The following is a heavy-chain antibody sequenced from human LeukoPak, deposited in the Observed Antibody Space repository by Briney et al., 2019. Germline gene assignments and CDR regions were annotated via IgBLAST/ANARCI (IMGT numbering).Heavy chain of an antibody. V-gene: IGHV4-61*01. D-gene: IGHD3-10*01. CDR1: GGSVSSGTYY. CDR3: ARRGGSGRSFDY. J-gene: IGHJ4*02. Sequence: PSETLSLTCTVSGGSVSSGTYYWSWIRQPPGKGLEWIGYIYYTGSTNYNPSLKSRLTISVDTSKNQFSLKLSSVTAADTAVYYCARRGGSGRSFDYWGQGTPVTVSS. CDR2: IYYTGST.